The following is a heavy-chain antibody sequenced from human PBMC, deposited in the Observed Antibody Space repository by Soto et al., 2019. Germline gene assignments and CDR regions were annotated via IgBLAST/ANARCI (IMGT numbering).Heavy chain of an antibody. CDR3: ARGIATGQLDP. CDR1: GYTFTRYT. CDR2: INPDNGNT. J-gene: IGHJ5*02. Sequence: ASVKVSCKASGYTFTRYTMDWVRQAPGQRLEWMGWINPDNGNTKSSQKFQDRVIITRDTSASTAYMDLSSLRSEDTAVYYCARGIATGQLDPWGQGTLVTVSS. D-gene: IGHD2-15*01. V-gene: IGHV1-3*01.